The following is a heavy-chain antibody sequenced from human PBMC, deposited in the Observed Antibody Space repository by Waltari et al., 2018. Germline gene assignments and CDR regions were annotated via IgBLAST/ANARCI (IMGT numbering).Heavy chain of an antibody. CDR3: AKDLDIVAMGSRGFDY. D-gene: IGHD5-12*01. CDR2: MSVSGGST. J-gene: IGHJ4*02. CDR1: GFTFSSYA. V-gene: IGHV3-23*01. Sequence: EVQLLEYGEGLVQPGGSLRLSCAASGFTFSSYAMSWVRQAPGKGLEWVSSMSVSGGSTDYADAVKCLFTISRDNSNNTLYLQMNSLRAEDTAVYYCAKDLDIVAMGSRGFDYWGQGTLVTVSS.